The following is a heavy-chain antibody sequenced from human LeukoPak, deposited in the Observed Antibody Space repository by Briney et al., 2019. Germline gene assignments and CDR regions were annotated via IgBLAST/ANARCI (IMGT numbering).Heavy chain of an antibody. CDR1: GGSISSYY. CDR3: ARLHSSSFDP. V-gene: IGHV4-59*01. CDR2: IYYGGST. D-gene: IGHD6-6*01. J-gene: IGHJ5*02. Sequence: SETLSLTCTVSGGSISSYYWSWIRQPPGTGLEWIGHIYYGGSTNYNPSLNSRVTISVDTSKNQFSLKLNSLTAADTAVYYCARLHSSSFDPWGQGTLVTVSS.